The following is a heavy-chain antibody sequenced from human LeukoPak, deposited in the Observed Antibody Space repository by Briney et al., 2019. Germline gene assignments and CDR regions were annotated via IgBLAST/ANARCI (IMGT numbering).Heavy chain of an antibody. D-gene: IGHD2-15*01. CDR3: ARDPYCSGGSCYQA. Sequence: GGSLGLSCAASGFTVSSDYMSWVRQAPGKGLEWVSIISSGGNTYYADTVKGRFTISRDNSKNTLYLQMHSLRAEDTATYYCARDPYCSGGSCYQAWGQGTLVTVSS. CDR1: GFTVSSDY. J-gene: IGHJ5*02. CDR2: ISSGGNT. V-gene: IGHV3-66*01.